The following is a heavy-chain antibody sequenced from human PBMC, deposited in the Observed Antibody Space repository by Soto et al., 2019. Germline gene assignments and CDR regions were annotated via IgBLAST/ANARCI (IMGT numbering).Heavy chain of an antibody. Sequence: TLSLTCTVSGGSISDISYCWGWIRQPPGKGLQWIGCMFYSGATYYNPSLKNRVTLSVDTSNNEFSLELVSVTAPDTAVYYCARHKSGSDWLDPWGQGTLVTVSS. V-gene: IGHV4-39*01. CDR3: ARHKSGSDWLDP. CDR2: MFYSGAT. D-gene: IGHD2-15*01. J-gene: IGHJ5*02. CDR1: GGSISDISYC.